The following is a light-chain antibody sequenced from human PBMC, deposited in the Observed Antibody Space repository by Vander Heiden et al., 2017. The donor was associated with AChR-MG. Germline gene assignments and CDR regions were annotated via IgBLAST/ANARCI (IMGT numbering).Light chain of an antibody. CDR3: QAWDSFTVV. CDR1: LLGDKY. J-gene: IGLJ3*02. CDR2: KDI. Sequence: SSELTPPPSASVSPAQPATTTCSADLLGDKYASWYQQKPGQSPVLVIYKDIKRPSGIPERFSGSKSGNTATLTISGTQTIDEADYYCQAWDSFTVVFGGGTNLIVL. V-gene: IGLV3-1*01.